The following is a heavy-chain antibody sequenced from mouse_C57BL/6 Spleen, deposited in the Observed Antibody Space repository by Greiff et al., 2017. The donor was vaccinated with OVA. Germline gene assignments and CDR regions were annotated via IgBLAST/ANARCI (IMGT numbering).Heavy chain of an antibody. CDR2: IDPSDSYT. Sequence: VQLQQPGAELVKPGASVKLSCKASGYTFTSYWMHWVKQRPGQGLEWIGEIDPSDSYTNYNQKFKGKATMTVDTSSSPAYMQLSSLTSEDSAVYYCALLRVFDYWGQGTTLTVSS. D-gene: IGHD1-1*01. CDR3: ALLRVFDY. V-gene: IGHV1-50*01. CDR1: GYTFTSYW. J-gene: IGHJ2*01.